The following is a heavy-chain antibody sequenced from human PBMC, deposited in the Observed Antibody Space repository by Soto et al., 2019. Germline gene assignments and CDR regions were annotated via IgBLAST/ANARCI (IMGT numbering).Heavy chain of an antibody. J-gene: IGHJ4*02. CDR3: ARDIRTDYYDSSGYVY. CDR1: GFTFSSYS. V-gene: IGHV3-30-3*01. CDR2: ISYDGSNK. D-gene: IGHD3-22*01. Sequence: PGGSLILSCAASGFTFSSYSMHWVRQAPGKGLEWVAVISYDGSNKYYADSVKGRFTISRDNSKNTLYLQMNSLRAEDTAVYYCARDIRTDYYDSSGYVYWGQGT.